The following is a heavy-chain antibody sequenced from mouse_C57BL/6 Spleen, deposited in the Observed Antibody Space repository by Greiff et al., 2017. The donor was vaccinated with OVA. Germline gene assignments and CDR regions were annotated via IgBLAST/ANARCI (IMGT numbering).Heavy chain of an antibody. J-gene: IGHJ3*01. D-gene: IGHD2-4*01. CDR3: AYDYDAWFAY. Sequence: QVQLQQPGAELVKPVASVKLSCKASGYTFTSYWMQWVKQRPGQGLEWIGEIDPSDSDTNYNQKFKGKATLTVDKSSSTAYMQLSSLTSEDSAVYYCAYDYDAWFAYWGQGTLVTVSA. CDR2: IDPSDSDT. CDR1: GYTFTSYW. V-gene: IGHV1-50*01.